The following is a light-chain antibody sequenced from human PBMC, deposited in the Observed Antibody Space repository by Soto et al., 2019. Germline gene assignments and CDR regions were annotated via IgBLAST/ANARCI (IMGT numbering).Light chain of an antibody. CDR2: AAS. CDR1: QAIGNY. J-gene: IGKJ4*01. Sequence: DIQMTQSPSSLSASVGDRVTITCRASQAIGNYLAWFQQKPGKAHKSLIYAASSLESGVPSKFSGSGSGTDFTLTISSLQPEDFATYYCQQYKTYPLTFGGGTKVEIK. CDR3: QQYKTYPLT. V-gene: IGKV1-16*02.